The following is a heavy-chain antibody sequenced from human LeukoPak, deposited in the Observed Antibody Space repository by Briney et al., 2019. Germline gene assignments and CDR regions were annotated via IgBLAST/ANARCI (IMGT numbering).Heavy chain of an antibody. J-gene: IGHJ4*02. Sequence: SETLSLTCTVSGGSISSSSYYWGWIRQPPGKGLEWIGSIYYSGSTYYNPSLKSRVTISVDTSKNQFSLKLSSVTAADTAVYYCARSRGPDVLLWFGPYYFDYWGQGTLVTVSS. D-gene: IGHD3-10*01. CDR3: ARSRGPDVLLWFGPYYFDY. CDR1: GGSISSSSYY. V-gene: IGHV4-39*07. CDR2: IYYSGST.